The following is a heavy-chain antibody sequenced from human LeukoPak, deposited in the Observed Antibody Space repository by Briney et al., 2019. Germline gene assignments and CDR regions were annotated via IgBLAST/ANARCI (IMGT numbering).Heavy chain of an antibody. D-gene: IGHD3-10*01. CDR2: ISYDGGNK. J-gene: IGHJ4*02. Sequence: GRSLRLSCAASGFTFSSYGMHWVRQAPGKGLEWVAVISYDGGNKYYADSVKGRFTISRDNSKNTLYLQMNSLRAKDTAVYYCAKDRVVRGVPPFDYWGQGTLVTVSS. V-gene: IGHV3-30*18. CDR1: GFTFSSYG. CDR3: AKDRVVRGVPPFDY.